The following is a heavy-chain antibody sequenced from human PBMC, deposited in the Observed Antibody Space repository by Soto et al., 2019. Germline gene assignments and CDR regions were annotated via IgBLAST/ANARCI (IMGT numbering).Heavy chain of an antibody. CDR2: IYPGGSEK. CDR1: GFTFSSYW. CDR3: ARDRGSGLYRAGSDY. V-gene: IGHV3-7*01. D-gene: IGHD6-19*01. Sequence: EVQLVEYGGGLVQPGGSLRLSCTASGFTFSSYWMTWVRQAPGKGLEWVANIYPGGSEKYYVESVKGRFTISRDNTRNSLSLQMNSLRAEDTAVYFCARDRGSGLYRAGSDYWGQGTQVTVSS. J-gene: IGHJ4*02.